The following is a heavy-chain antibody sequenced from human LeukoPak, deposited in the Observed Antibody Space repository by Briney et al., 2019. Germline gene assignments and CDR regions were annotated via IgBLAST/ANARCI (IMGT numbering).Heavy chain of an antibody. CDR1: GFTISSYW. CDR3: ARDLGYGDYGARAFDL. V-gene: IGHV3-7*01. D-gene: IGHD4-17*01. J-gene: IGHJ3*01. CDR2: IKQDGSEK. Sequence: GRRLRLSGAASGFTISSYWMTWVRQATGKGLAWVANIKQDGSEKYYVDSVKGRFTISRDNAKNSLYLQMNSLGAEDTAVYYCARDLGYGDYGARAFDLWGQGTMVTVSS.